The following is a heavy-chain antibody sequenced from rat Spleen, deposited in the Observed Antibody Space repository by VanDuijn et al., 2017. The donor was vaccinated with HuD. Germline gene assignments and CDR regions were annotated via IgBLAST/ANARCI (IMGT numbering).Heavy chain of an antibody. CDR3: ARPNYGYPFAY. J-gene: IGHJ3*01. CDR1: GFTFNKYW. V-gene: IGHV5-31*01. CDR2: ITSSGGT. Sequence: EVQLVESGGGLVQPGRSLKISCVASGFTFNKYWMAWIRQAPGKGLEWVASITSSGGTYYPDSVKGRFTISRDNAKSTLYLQMNSLRSEETATYYCARPNYGYPFAYWGQGTLVTVSS. D-gene: IGHD1-11*01.